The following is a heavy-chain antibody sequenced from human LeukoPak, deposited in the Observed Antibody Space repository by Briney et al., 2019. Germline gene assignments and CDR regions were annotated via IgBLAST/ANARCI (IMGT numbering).Heavy chain of an antibody. Sequence: SETLSLTSTVSGGSISSSRYYWGWLRQPPGKGLEWIVGIHYSGSTYYNPSLKSRVTVSVDTSENQFSLKLSSVAAADTAVHLCAPTRLSDHIVPAAERADDACDMWGRGTMVTVSS. J-gene: IGHJ3*02. CDR2: IHYSGST. CDR3: APTRLSDHIVPAAERADDACDM. CDR1: GGSISSSRYY. D-gene: IGHD2-2*01. V-gene: IGHV4-39*07.